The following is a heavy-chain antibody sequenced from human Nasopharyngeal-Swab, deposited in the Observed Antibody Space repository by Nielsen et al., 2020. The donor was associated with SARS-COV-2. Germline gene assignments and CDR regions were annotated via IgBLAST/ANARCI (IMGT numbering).Heavy chain of an antibody. V-gene: IGHV3-21*04. CDR1: GFTFSSYS. CDR3: AKDRRYSSGWDINYGMDV. Sequence: GESLKISCAASGFTFSSYSMNWVRQAPGKGLEWVSSISSSSSYIYYADSVKGRFTISRDNAKNSLYLQMNSLRAEDTAVYYCAKDRRYSSGWDINYGMDVWGQGTTVTVSS. CDR2: ISSSSSYI. D-gene: IGHD6-19*01. J-gene: IGHJ6*02.